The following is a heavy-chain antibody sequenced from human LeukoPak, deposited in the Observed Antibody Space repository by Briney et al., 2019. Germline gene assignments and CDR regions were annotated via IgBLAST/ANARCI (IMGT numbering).Heavy chain of an antibody. Sequence: PSETLSLTCAVYGGSFSGYYWSWIRQPPGKGLEWTGEINHSGSTNYNPSLKSRVTISVDTSKNQFSLKLSSVTAADTAVYYCARGRYCSSTSCYGMVDYWGQGTLVTVSS. J-gene: IGHJ4*02. D-gene: IGHD2-2*01. CDR3: ARGRYCSSTSCYGMVDY. V-gene: IGHV4-34*01. CDR1: GGSFSGYY. CDR2: INHSGST.